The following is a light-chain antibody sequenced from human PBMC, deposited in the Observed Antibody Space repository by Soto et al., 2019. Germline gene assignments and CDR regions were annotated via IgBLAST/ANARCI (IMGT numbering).Light chain of an antibody. J-gene: IGKJ1*01. CDR2: KAS. V-gene: IGKV1-5*03. CDR1: QTISSW. CDR3: QHYNSYSEA. Sequence: DIQMTQSPSTLSGSVGDRVTITCRASQTISSWLAWYQQKPGKAPKLLIYKASTLKSGVPSRFSGSGSGTAFPLIISSLQPDDFATYYCQHYNSYSEAFGQGTKVELK.